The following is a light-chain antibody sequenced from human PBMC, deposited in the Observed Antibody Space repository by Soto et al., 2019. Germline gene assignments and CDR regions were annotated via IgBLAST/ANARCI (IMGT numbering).Light chain of an antibody. CDR1: QSVSSY. V-gene: IGKV3-11*01. J-gene: IGKJ1*01. Sequence: VLTQSPAPLSLSPGERATLSCRASQSVSSYLAWYHQQPGQAPRLLIYDASNRATGIPARFSGSGSGTDFTLTISSLEPEDFAVYYCQQRSNWPPWTFGQGTKVEIK. CDR3: QQRSNWPPWT. CDR2: DAS.